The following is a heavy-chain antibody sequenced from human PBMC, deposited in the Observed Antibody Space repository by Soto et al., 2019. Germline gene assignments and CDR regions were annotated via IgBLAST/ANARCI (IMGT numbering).Heavy chain of an antibody. V-gene: IGHV1-2*04. CDR2: INPNSGGT. Sequence: ASVKVSCKASGYTFTGYYMHWVRQAPGQGLEGMGWINPNSGGTNYAQKFQGWVTMTRDTSISTAYMELSRLRSDDTAVYYCARDKGGGYSYGHGYYYYGMDVWGQGTTVTVSS. D-gene: IGHD5-18*01. CDR3: ARDKGGGYSYGHGYYYYGMDV. J-gene: IGHJ6*02. CDR1: GYTFTGYY.